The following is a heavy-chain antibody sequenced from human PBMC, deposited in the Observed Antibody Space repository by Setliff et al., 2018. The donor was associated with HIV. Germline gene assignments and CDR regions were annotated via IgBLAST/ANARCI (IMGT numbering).Heavy chain of an antibody. CDR3: ARGGQNALRYCDWLPEGEYFHH. V-gene: IGHV1-2*02. Sequence: ASVKVSCKASGYSFTGYYIHWMRQAPGQGPEWLGWINPNSGGTNYAQKFQGRVTMARDTSISTASMDLRSLRSDDTAFYYCARGGQNALRYCDWLPEGEYFHHWGQGALVTVSS. J-gene: IGHJ1*01. D-gene: IGHD3-9*01. CDR1: GYSFTGYY. CDR2: INPNSGGT.